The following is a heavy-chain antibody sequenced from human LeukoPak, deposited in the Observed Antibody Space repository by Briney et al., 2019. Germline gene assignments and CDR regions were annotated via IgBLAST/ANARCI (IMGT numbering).Heavy chain of an antibody. CDR2: IYPGDSDT. CDR3: ARHSHSNYGPGDY. CDR1: GFSFTSYW. V-gene: IGHV5-51*01. J-gene: IGHJ4*02. D-gene: IGHD4-11*01. Sequence: GESLKISCKGSGFSFTSYWIGGVRQLPGKGLEGMGIIYPGDSDTRYSPSFQGQVTISADKSISTAYLQWSSLKASDTAMYYCARHSHSNYGPGDYWGQGTLVTVSS.